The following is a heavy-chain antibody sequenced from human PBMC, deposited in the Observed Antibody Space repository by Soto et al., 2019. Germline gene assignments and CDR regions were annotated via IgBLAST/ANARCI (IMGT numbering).Heavy chain of an antibody. Sequence: QVQLVESGGGVVQPGRSLRLSCAASGFTLSSYGMHWVRQAPGKGLAWVALISYDGTNKYYADSVKGRFTISRDNFKNTLYLQMNSLRAEDTAVYYCAKERFGHLWLEDYGMDVWGQGTTVTVSS. V-gene: IGHV3-30*18. CDR1: GFTLSSYG. CDR2: ISYDGTNK. CDR3: AKERFGHLWLEDYGMDV. D-gene: IGHD5-18*01. J-gene: IGHJ6*02.